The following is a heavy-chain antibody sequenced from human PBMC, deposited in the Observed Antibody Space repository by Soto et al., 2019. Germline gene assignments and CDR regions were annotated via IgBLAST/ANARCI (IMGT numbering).Heavy chain of an antibody. CDR2: IYWNDDK. CDR3: AHRRSSSSLAPQPPDYYYGMDV. D-gene: IGHD6-6*01. Sequence: SGPTLVNPTQTLTLTCTFSGFSLSTSGVGVGWIRQPPGKALEWLALIYWNDDKRYSPSLKSRLTITKDTSKNQVVLTMTNMDPVDTATYYCAHRRSSSSLAPQPPDYYYGMDVWGQGTTVTVSS. CDR1: GFSLSTSGVG. V-gene: IGHV2-5*01. J-gene: IGHJ6*02.